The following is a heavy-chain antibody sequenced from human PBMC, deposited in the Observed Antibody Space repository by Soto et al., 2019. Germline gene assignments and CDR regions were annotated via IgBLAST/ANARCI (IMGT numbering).Heavy chain of an antibody. Sequence: SLRLSCAASGFTFSSYGMHWVRQAPGKGLEWVAVISYDGSNKYYADSVKGRFTISRDNSKNTLYLQMNSLRAEDTAVYYCAKGTRIAAAGTGYWGQGTLVTVSS. D-gene: IGHD6-13*01. CDR1: GFTFSSYG. J-gene: IGHJ4*02. V-gene: IGHV3-30*18. CDR2: ISYDGSNK. CDR3: AKGTRIAAAGTGY.